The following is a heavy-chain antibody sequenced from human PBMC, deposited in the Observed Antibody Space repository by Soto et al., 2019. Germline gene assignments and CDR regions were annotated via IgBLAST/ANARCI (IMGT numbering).Heavy chain of an antibody. CDR1: GGTFSSYA. D-gene: IGHD3-10*02. CDR2: IIPIFGTP. Sequence: QVQQVQSGAEVKKPGSSVKVSCKASGGTFSSYAINWVRQAPGQGLEWMGGIIPIFGTPNFAQKFQGRVTISADESTNTAYMEVNSLRSEDTAVYYCAKLSPSATAVPYWGQGTLVTVSS. V-gene: IGHV1-69*12. J-gene: IGHJ4*02. CDR3: AKLSPSATAVPY.